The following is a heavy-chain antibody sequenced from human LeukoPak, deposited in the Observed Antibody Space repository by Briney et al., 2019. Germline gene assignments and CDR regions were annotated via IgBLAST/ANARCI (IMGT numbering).Heavy chain of an antibody. J-gene: IGHJ4*02. CDR2: IREDGTEK. Sequence: GGSLRLSCAASGFTFSGYSMNWVRQAPGKGLEWVANIREDGTEKNYVDSVKGRFTISRDNAKNSLFLQMSNLRDDDTAIYYCAGHVGISFWGQGTLVTVSS. D-gene: IGHD7-27*01. V-gene: IGHV3-7*01. CDR1: GFTFSGYS. CDR3: AGHVGISF.